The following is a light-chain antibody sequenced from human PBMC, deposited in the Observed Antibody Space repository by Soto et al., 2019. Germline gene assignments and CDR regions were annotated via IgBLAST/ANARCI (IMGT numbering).Light chain of an antibody. CDR1: QSVSSN. CDR3: QQYNNWPSWT. V-gene: IGKV3-15*01. J-gene: IGKJ1*01. Sequence: EIVMTQSPATLSVSPGERATLSCRASQSVSSNLAWYQQKPGQAPRLLIYGASTRPTGNPARFSGSGSGTEFTLTISSLQAEDFAVYYGQQYNNWPSWTFGQGTKVEIK. CDR2: GAS.